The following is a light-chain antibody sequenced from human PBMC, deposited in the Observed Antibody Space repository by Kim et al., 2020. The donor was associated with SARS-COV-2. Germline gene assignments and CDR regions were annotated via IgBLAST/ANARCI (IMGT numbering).Light chain of an antibody. V-gene: IGLV3-19*01. J-gene: IGLJ2*01. CDR3: NSRDSNDNVV. CDR1: SRRTYY. CDR2: GKN. Sequence: VALRQPVRSTCQEDSRRTYYATWYQQKPGQAPLVVIYGKNNRPSGTPVLSAGSSAGNTASWTITGTQAVGEADYYYNSRDSNDNVVFGGGTQLTVL.